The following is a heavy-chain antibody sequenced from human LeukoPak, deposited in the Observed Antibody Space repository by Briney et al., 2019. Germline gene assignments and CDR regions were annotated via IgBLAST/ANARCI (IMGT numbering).Heavy chain of an antibody. Sequence: ASVKVSCKASGGTFSSYAISWVRQAPGQGLEWMGWISAYNGNTNYAQKLQGRVTMTTDTSTSTAYMELRSLRSDDTAVYYCARFRGSSTSRGGYAFDIWGQGTMVTVSS. V-gene: IGHV1-18*01. D-gene: IGHD2-2*01. J-gene: IGHJ3*02. CDR2: ISAYNGNT. CDR3: ARFRGSSTSRGGYAFDI. CDR1: GGTFSSYA.